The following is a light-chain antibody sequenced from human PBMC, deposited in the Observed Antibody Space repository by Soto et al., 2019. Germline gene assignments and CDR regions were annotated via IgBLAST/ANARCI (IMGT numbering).Light chain of an antibody. CDR2: DTS. Sequence: EIVLTQSPATLSLSPGERATLSYRASQSVSNYLAWYQQKPGQAPRLLMYDTSNRAPGIPARFSGSGSGTDFTLTISSLEPEDFAVYFCQQRSKFLWTFGQGTKVDI. V-gene: IGKV3-11*01. CDR1: QSVSNY. CDR3: QQRSKFLWT. J-gene: IGKJ1*01.